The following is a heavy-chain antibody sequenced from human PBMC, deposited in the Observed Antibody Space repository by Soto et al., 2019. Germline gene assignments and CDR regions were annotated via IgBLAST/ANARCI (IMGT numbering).Heavy chain of an antibody. CDR1: GFTFSDYY. Sequence: GGSLRLSCAASGFTFSDYYMSWIRQAPGKGQEWVSYISSRSSTIFYADSVKGRFTISRDNVKNSLYLQMNSLRAEDTAVYYCASGTNGAFFVYWGQGILVTVSS. CDR2: ISSRSSTI. V-gene: IGHV3-11*01. CDR3: ASGTNGAFFVY. D-gene: IGHD2-8*01. J-gene: IGHJ4*02.